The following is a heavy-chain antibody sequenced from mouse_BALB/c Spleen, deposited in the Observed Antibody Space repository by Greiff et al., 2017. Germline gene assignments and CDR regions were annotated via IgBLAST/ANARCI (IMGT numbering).Heavy chain of an antibody. CDR2: IWAGGST. CDR1: GFSLTSSG. CDR3: AREGVAWFAY. Sequence: VQGVESGPGLVAPSQSLSITCTVSGFSLTSSGVHWVRQPPGKGLEWLGVIWAGGSTNYNSALMSRLSISKDNSKSQVFLKMNSLQTDDTAMYYCAREGVAWFAYWGQGTLVTVSA. V-gene: IGHV2-9*02. J-gene: IGHJ3*01.